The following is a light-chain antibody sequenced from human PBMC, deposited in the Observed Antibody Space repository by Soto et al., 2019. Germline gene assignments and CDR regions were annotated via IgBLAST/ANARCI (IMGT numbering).Light chain of an antibody. CDR1: QSINSW. J-gene: IGKJ1*01. V-gene: IGKV1-5*03. CDR2: KAS. Sequence: GDRVTIPCRPSQSINSWLAWYQQKPGKAPNLLIYKASSLQRGVPSRFSGSGSGTEFTLTISSLQPDDFATYYCLQYDTYPTTFGQGTKVEIK. CDR3: LQYDTYPTT.